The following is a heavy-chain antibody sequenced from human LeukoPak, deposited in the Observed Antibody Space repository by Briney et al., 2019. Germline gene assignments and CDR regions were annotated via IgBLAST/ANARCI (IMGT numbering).Heavy chain of an antibody. CDR1: GASISSHH. Sequence: PSETLSLTCTVSGASISSHHWTWIRQPPGKGLEWIGYTHNSGSTNFNPSLKSRITMSVDTSKNQLSLKLTSVTAADTARYHCARGGWSLDYWGQGTLVTVSS. D-gene: IGHD6-19*01. CDR3: ARGGWSLDY. J-gene: IGHJ4*02. V-gene: IGHV4-59*11. CDR2: THNSGST.